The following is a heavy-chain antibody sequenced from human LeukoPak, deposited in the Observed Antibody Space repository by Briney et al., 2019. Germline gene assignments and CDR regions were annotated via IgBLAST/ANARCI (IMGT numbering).Heavy chain of an antibody. V-gene: IGHV3-21*05. J-gene: IGHJ5*02. Sequence: GGSLRLSCAASGFTFSRYRMNWVRQAPGKGLEWVSYISSSSSMIYNADSVKGRFTISRDNAKNSLYLQMNSLRAEDTAVYYCARGSTTVTSLDWFDPWGQGTLVTVSS. D-gene: IGHD4-11*01. CDR3: ARGSTTVTSLDWFDP. CDR1: GFTFSRYR. CDR2: ISSSSSMI.